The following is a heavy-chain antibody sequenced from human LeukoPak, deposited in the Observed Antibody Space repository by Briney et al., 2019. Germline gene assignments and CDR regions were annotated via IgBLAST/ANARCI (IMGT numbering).Heavy chain of an antibody. Sequence: ASVKVSCKASGYTFTTYPMNWVRQAPGQGLEWMGWINPNSGGTSYAQKFQGRVTMTRDTSISTAYMELSRLRSDDTAVYYCARVVRYYYDSSGHRSRNYYYYMDVWGKGTTVTVSS. V-gene: IGHV1-2*02. CDR1: GYTFTTYP. CDR2: INPNSGGT. D-gene: IGHD3-22*01. J-gene: IGHJ6*03. CDR3: ARVVRYYYDSSGHRSRNYYYYMDV.